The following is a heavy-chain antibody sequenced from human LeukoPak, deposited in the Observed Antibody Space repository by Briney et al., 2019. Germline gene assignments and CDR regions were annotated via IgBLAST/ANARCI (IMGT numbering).Heavy chain of an antibody. CDR3: ARWAAEETGLDY. Sequence: GESLKISCKGSGYRFTNYWIAWVRQMPGKGLEWMGIIYPGDSDSRYSPSFQGQVTFSADKSISTAYLQWSSLKASDTAMYYCARWAAEETGLDYWGRGALVTVSS. CDR2: IYPGDSDS. CDR1: GYRFTNYW. V-gene: IGHV5-51*01. J-gene: IGHJ4*02. D-gene: IGHD1-1*01.